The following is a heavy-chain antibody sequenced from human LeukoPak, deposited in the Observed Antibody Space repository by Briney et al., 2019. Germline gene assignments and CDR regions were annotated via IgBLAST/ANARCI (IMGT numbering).Heavy chain of an antibody. CDR2: ISKSRSTI. CDR1: GFTFSSYS. CDR3: AALRFLEWLS. V-gene: IGHV3-48*04. J-gene: IGHJ5*02. D-gene: IGHD3-3*01. Sequence: GGSLRLSCAASGFTFSSYSMHWVRQAPGKGRVWVSYISKSRSTIYYADSVKGRFTISRDNAKNTQYLQMNSLRAEDTDVCYCAALRFLEWLSWGKGTRVTV.